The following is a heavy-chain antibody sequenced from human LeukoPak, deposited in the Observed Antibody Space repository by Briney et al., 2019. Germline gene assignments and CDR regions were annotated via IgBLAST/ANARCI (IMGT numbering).Heavy chain of an antibody. Sequence: SQTLSLTCSISGDNVSRNVAAWNWLRQSPSRGLEWLGRTYFRSKWYNDYAVSVKSPIDLSPDTSKTQVSRPREAETPADTAVYYCAKESGPGRFDYWGQGTLVTVSS. V-gene: IGHV6-1*01. CDR3: AKESGPGRFDY. J-gene: IGHJ4*02. CDR1: GDNVSRNVAA. CDR2: TYFRSKWYN. D-gene: IGHD1-14*01.